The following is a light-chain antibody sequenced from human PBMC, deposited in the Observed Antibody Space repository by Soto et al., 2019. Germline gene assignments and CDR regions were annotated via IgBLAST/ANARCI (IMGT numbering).Light chain of an antibody. CDR1: QSISSY. CDR3: QQSYSTPLT. V-gene: IGKV1-39*01. J-gene: IGKJ4*01. CDR2: AAS. Sequence: DIELTQSPSSLSSSLVDRVTITCRASQSISSYLNWYQQKPEKAPKLLIYAASSFQSGVPSRFSGSGSGTDFTLTISSLQPEDFATYYCQQSYSTPLTFGGGTKVEIK.